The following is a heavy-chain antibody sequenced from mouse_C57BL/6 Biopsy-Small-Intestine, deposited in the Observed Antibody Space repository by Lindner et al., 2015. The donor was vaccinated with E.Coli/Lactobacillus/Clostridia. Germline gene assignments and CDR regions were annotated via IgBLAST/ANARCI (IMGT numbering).Heavy chain of an antibody. J-gene: IGHJ3*01. V-gene: IGHV1-62-2*01. CDR1: GYTFTEYT. CDR2: FYPGSGNI. D-gene: IGHD2-1*01. CDR3: ARHEGGIYYGNFWFAY. Sequence: VQLQESGAELVKPGASVKLSCKASGYTFTEYTIHWIKQRSGQGLEWIGWFYPGSGNIKYNEKFKDKATLTADKSSSTVYMEISRLTSEDSAVYFCARHEGGIYYGNFWFAYWGQGTLVTVSA.